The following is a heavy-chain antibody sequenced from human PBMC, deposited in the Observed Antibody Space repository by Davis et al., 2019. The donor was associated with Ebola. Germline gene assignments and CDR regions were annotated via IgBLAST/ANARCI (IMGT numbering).Heavy chain of an antibody. CDR2: IYYSGST. CDR1: GGSISSSSYY. CDR3: ARVVAVAGTAGFGYYYYGMDV. Sequence: MPSETLSLTCTVSGGSISSSSYYWGWIRQPPGKGLEWIGSIYYSGSTYYNPSLKSRVTISVDTSKNQFSLKLSSVTAADTAVYYCARVVAVAGTAGFGYYYYGMDVWGQGTTVTVSS. D-gene: IGHD6-19*01. V-gene: IGHV4-39*07. J-gene: IGHJ6*02.